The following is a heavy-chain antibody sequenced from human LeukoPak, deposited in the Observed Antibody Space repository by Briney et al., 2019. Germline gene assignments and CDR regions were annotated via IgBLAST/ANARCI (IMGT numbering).Heavy chain of an antibody. D-gene: IGHD2-2*01. CDR1: GYTFTGYY. J-gene: IGHJ4*02. V-gene: IGHV1-2*06. CDR2: INPNSGGT. CDR3: ARTPRYCSSTSCYVGDY. Sequence: ASVKVSCKASGYTFTGYYMHWVRQAPGQGLEWMGRINPNSGGTNYAQKFQGRVTMTRDTPISTAYMELSRLRSDDTAVYYCARTPRYCSSTSCYVGDYWGQGTLVTVSS.